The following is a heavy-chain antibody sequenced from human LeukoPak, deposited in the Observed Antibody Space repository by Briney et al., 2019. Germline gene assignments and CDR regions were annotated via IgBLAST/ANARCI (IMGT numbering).Heavy chain of an antibody. J-gene: IGHJ6*02. CDR3: ARDRVTMVRGVIAYYYYGMDV. D-gene: IGHD3-10*01. CDR2: INPNSGGT. CDR1: GYTFTGYY. Sequence: ASVKVSCKASGYTFTGYYMHWVRQAPGQGLEWMGWINPNSGGTNYAQKFQGRVTMTRDTSISTAYMELSRLRSDDTAVYYCARDRVTMVRGVIAYYYYGMDVWGQGTTVTVSS. V-gene: IGHV1-2*02.